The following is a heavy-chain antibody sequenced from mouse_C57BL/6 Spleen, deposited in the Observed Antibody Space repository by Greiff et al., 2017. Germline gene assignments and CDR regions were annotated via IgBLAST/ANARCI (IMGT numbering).Heavy chain of an antibody. CDR1: GYTFTSYW. Sequence: QVHVKQPGAELVMPGASVKLSCKASGYTFTSYWMHWVKQRPGQGLEWIGEIDPSDSYTNYNQKFKGKSTLTVDKSSSTAYMQLSSLTSEDSAVYYCALFSTVVAPFGYWGQGTLVTVSA. V-gene: IGHV1-69*01. D-gene: IGHD1-1*01. CDR3: ALFSTVVAPFGY. CDR2: IDPSDSYT. J-gene: IGHJ3*01.